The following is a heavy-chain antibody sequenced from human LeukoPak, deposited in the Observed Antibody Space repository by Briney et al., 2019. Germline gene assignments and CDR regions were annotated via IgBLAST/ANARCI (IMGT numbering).Heavy chain of an antibody. Sequence: GRSLRLSCAASGFTFSSYGMHWVRQAPGKGLEWVAVISYDGSNKYYADSVKGRFTISRDNSKNTLYLQMNSLRAEDTAVYYCAKYYYDSSGSWFDPWGQGTLVTVSS. D-gene: IGHD3-22*01. V-gene: IGHV3-30*18. J-gene: IGHJ5*02. CDR1: GFTFSSYG. CDR2: ISYDGSNK. CDR3: AKYYYDSSGSWFDP.